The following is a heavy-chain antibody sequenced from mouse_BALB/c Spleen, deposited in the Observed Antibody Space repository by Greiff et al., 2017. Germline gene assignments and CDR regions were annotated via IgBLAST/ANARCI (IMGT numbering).Heavy chain of an antibody. J-gene: IGHJ2*01. Sequence: QVQLQQPGAELVKPGASVKLSCKASGYTFTSYWMHWVKQRPGQGLEWIGEINPSNGRTNYNEKFKSKATLTVDKSSSTAYMQLSSLTSEDSAVYYCARWLPLFDYWGQGTTLTVSS. D-gene: IGHD2-2*01. CDR3: ARWLPLFDY. CDR1: GYTFTSYW. V-gene: IGHV1S81*02. CDR2: INPSNGRT.